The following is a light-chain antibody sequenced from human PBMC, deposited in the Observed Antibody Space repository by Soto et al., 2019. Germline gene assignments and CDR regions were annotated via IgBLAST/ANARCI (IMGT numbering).Light chain of an antibody. CDR1: QSVSSY. CDR2: DAS. Sequence: EIVLTQSPATLSLSPGERATLSCWASQSVSSYLAWYQQKPGQAPRLLIYDASNRATGIPARFSGSGSGTDFTLTISSLEPEDFAVYYCQQRSNWLWTFGQGTKVEIK. J-gene: IGKJ1*01. CDR3: QQRSNWLWT. V-gene: IGKV3-11*01.